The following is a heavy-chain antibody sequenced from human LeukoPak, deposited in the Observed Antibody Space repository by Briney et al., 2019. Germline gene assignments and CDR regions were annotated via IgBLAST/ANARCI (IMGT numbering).Heavy chain of an antibody. D-gene: IGHD1-7*01. J-gene: IGHJ6*02. CDR3: VKGAGTTWIYYYYSMDV. V-gene: IGHV3-64D*06. Sequence: PGGSLRLSCSASGFSFSSSAMYWVRQAPGKGLEYVSAISSIGGSTYYADSVKGRFTISRDNSKNTLYLQMSSLRAEDTAVYYCVKGAGTTWIYYYYSMDVWGQGTTVIVSS. CDR2: ISSIGGST. CDR1: GFSFSSSA.